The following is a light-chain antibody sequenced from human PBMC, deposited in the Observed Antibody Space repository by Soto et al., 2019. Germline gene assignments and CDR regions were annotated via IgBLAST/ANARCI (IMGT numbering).Light chain of an antibody. V-gene: IGLV2-11*01. CDR1: SSDVGGYDY. CDR2: DVT. J-gene: IGLJ3*02. Sequence: QSVLTQPRSVSGSPGQSVTISCTGPSSDVGGYDYVSWFQHHPGKVPKLMIYDVTKRPSGVPDRFSASKSGNTASLTISGLQAEDEADYYCCSYGGYFWVFGGGTKLTVL. CDR3: CSYGGYFWV.